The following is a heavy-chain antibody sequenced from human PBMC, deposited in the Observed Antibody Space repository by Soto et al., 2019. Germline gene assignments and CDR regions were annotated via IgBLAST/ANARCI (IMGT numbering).Heavy chain of an antibody. CDR2: AYYSGTT. CDR3: ARHYDFWSGYYTHNWFDP. D-gene: IGHD3-3*01. V-gene: IGHV4-59*08. CDR1: SGSISSYY. Sequence: SETLSLTCTVASGSISSYYWSWLRQPPGKGLEWIGYAYYSGTTNYNSSLKSRVTISVDTSKNQFSLKLSSVTAADTAVYYCARHYDFWSGYYTHNWFDPWGQGTLVTVSS. J-gene: IGHJ5*02.